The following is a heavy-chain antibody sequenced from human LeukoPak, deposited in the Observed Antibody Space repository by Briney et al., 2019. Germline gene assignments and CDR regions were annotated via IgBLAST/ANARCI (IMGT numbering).Heavy chain of an antibody. Sequence: ASVKVSCKASGYTFTSYYMHWVRQAPGQGLEWMGIINPSGGSTSYAQKFQGRVTMTTDTSTSTAYMELRSLRSDDTAVYYCARLVIMVYAMSAFDIWGQGTMVTVSS. CDR1: GYTFTSYY. CDR2: INPSGGST. J-gene: IGHJ3*02. D-gene: IGHD2-8*01. V-gene: IGHV1-46*01. CDR3: ARLVIMVYAMSAFDI.